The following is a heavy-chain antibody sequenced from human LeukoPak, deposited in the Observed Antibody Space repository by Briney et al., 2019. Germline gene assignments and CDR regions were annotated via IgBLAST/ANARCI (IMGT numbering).Heavy chain of an antibody. CDR3: AKWPYNTARVNYYDSSGGGYFDY. V-gene: IGHV3-23*01. CDR2: INVSGGRI. Sequence: GGSLRLSCAASGFTFSSYGMSWVRQAPGKGLDWVAVINVSGGRIYYADSVKGRFTISRDNPKNTLYLQMNSLRAEDTAVYYCAKWPYNTARVNYYDSSGGGYFDYWGQGTLVTVSS. D-gene: IGHD3-22*01. CDR1: GFTFSSYG. J-gene: IGHJ4*02.